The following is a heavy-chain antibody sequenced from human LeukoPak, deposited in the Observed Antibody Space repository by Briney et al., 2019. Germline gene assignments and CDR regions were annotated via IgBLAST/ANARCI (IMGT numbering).Heavy chain of an antibody. V-gene: IGHV3-74*01. Sequence: GGSLRLSCVASGFTFTNYWMHWVRPAPGKGLVWVSRINTDGSTTSYADSVKGRFTISRDNAKNTLYLQMNSLRAEDTAVYYCASPPGTSVTPPGGSWGQGTLVTVSS. CDR1: GFTFTNYW. CDR3: ASPPGTSVTPPGGS. J-gene: IGHJ5*02. CDR2: INTDGSTT. D-gene: IGHD4-23*01.